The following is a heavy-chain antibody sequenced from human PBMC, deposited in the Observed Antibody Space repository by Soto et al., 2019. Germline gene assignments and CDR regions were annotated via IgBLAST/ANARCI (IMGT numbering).Heavy chain of an antibody. J-gene: IGHJ4*02. V-gene: IGHV4-38-2*01. CDR1: GYSISSGYY. Sequence: PSETLSLTCAVSGYSISSGYYWGWTRQPPGKGLEWIGSIYHSGSTYYNPSLKSRVTISVDTSKNQFSLKLSSVTAADTAVYYCARQYSYGYLVYWGQGTLVTVSS. D-gene: IGHD5-18*01. CDR2: IYHSGST. CDR3: ARQYSYGYLVY.